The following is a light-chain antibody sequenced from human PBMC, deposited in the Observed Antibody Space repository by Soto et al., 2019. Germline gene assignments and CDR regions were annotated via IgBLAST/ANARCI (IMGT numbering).Light chain of an antibody. V-gene: IGKV3-15*01. CDR2: GAS. CDR1: QSVSGN. CDR3: QQYNNWLIT. J-gene: IGKJ5*01. Sequence: EMVMTQSPATLSVSPGERATLSCRASQSVSGNLAWYQQKPGQAPRLLIYGASTRATGIPAMFSGSGSGTEFTLTISSLQSEDFAVYYCQQYNNWLITFGQGTRLEIK.